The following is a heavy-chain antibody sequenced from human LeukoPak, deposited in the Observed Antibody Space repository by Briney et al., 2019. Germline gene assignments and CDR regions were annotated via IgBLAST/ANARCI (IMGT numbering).Heavy chain of an antibody. Sequence: SVKVSCKASGGTFSSYTISWVRQAPGQGLEWVGRIIPILGIANYAQKFQGRVTITADKSTSTAYMERSSLRSEDTAVYYCAVTLYSSSSEEGHYYWGPGALVTASS. CDR1: GGTFSSYT. D-gene: IGHD6-6*01. J-gene: IGHJ4*02. V-gene: IGHV1-69*02. CDR3: AVTLYSSSSEEGHYY. CDR2: IIPILGIA.